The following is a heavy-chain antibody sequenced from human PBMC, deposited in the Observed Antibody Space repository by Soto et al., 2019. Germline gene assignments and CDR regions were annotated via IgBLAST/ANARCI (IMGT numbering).Heavy chain of an antibody. Sequence: GGSLRLSCAASGFTFSSYGMHWVRQAPGKGLEWVAVISYDGSNKYYADSVKGRFTISRDNSKNTLYLQMNSLRAEDTAVYYCAKGTXNSHQKYTAMVMPPFDYWGQGTLVTVSS. CDR1: GFTFSSYG. V-gene: IGHV3-30*18. CDR2: ISYDGSNK. CDR3: AKGTXNSHQKYTAMVMPPFDY. J-gene: IGHJ4*02. D-gene: IGHD5-18*01.